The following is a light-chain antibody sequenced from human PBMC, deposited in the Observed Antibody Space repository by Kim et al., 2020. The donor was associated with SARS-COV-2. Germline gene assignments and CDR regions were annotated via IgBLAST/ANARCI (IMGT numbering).Light chain of an antibody. Sequence: PGQTARVSCGGNSIGVSTGRWYQQRPGLAPLLVIYYDSVRPPGIPARFSGSNSGTTATLTISGVEAGDEADYYCQVWDSDSQHVVFGGGTQLTVL. J-gene: IGLJ2*01. CDR1: SIGVST. CDR2: YDS. V-gene: IGLV3-21*01. CDR3: QVWDSDSQHVV.